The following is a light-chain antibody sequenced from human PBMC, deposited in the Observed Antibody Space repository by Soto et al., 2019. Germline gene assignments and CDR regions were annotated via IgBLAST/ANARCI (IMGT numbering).Light chain of an antibody. CDR1: QGVGGY. J-gene: IGKJ3*01. CDR3: QQLNTYPYT. V-gene: IGKV1-9*01. CDR2: AAS. Sequence: DIPLTQSPSFLSASVGDRVTITCRASQGVGGYLAWYQQKPGKAPNLLIYAASTLHSGVPSRFSGSGSGTEFTLTISSLQPEDFATYYCQQLNTYPYTFGPGTKVDFK.